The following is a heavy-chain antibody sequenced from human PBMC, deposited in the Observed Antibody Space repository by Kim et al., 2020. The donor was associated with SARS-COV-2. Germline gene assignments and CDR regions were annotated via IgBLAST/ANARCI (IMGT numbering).Heavy chain of an antibody. CDR2: IYYSGST. CDR1: GGSISSYY. V-gene: IGHV4-59*13. J-gene: IGHJ4*02. Sequence: SETLSLTCTVSGGSISSYYWSWIRQPPGKGLEWIGYIYYSGSTNYNPSLKSRVTITVDTSKNQFSLKLSSVTAADTAAYYCARDHRLDYFDYWGQGTLVT. CDR3: ARDHRLDYFDY. D-gene: IGHD6-6*01.